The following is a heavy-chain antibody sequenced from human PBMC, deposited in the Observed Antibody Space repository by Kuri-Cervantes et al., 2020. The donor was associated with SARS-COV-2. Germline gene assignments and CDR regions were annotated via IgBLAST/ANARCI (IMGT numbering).Heavy chain of an antibody. Sequence: GESLKISCAASGFTFSDYYMSWIRQAPGKGLEWVSYISSSSSYTNYADSVKGRFTISRDNAKNTLYLQMNSLRAEDTAVYYCAKGGYSSSSRWFDPWGQGTLVTVSS. CDR3: AKGGYSSSSRWFDP. J-gene: IGHJ5*02. CDR2: ISSSSSYT. D-gene: IGHD6-6*01. V-gene: IGHV3-11*05. CDR1: GFTFSDYY.